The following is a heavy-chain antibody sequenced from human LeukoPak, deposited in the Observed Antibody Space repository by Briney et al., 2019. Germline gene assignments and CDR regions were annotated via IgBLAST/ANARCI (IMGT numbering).Heavy chain of an antibody. D-gene: IGHD6-19*01. CDR3: AKEALIAVAGFYYYYMDV. CDR1: GFTFSSYS. Sequence: GGSLRLSCAASGFTFSSYSMNWVRQAPGKGLEWVSYISSSGSTIYYADSVKGRFTISRDNSKNTLYLQMNSLRAEDTAVYYWAKEALIAVAGFYYYYMDVWGKGTTVTISS. CDR2: ISSSGSTI. V-gene: IGHV3-48*01. J-gene: IGHJ6*03.